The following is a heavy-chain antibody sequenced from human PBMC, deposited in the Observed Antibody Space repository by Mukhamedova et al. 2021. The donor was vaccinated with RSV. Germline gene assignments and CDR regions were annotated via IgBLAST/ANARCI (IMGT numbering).Heavy chain of an antibody. D-gene: IGHD3-10*01. J-gene: IGHJ6*03. CDR3: ATRGAYNYCIDV. CDR2: ISGSGADT. Sequence: GKGLEWVSGISGSGADTYYIDSVKGRFIISRDNSKNTLYLQMNSLRAEDTALYYCATRGAYNYCIDVWGKGTTVTVSS. V-gene: IGHV3-23*01.